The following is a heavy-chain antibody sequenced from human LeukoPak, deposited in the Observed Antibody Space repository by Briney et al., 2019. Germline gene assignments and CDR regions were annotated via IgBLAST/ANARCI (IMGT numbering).Heavy chain of an antibody. CDR2: IYTSGST. D-gene: IGHD2-2*01. CDR1: GGSISSGSYY. J-gene: IGHJ6*02. CDR3: ARDHCSSTSCLYYYYYGMDV. V-gene: IGHV4-61*02. Sequence: SETLSLTCTVSGGSISSGSYYWSWIRQPAGKGLEWIGRIYTSGSTNYNPSLKSRVTISVDTSKNQFPLKPSSVTAADTAVYYCARDHCSSTSCLYYYYYGMDVWGQGTTVTVSS.